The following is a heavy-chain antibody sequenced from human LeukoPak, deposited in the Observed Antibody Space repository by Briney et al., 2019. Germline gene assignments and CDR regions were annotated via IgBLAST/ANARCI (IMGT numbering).Heavy chain of an antibody. V-gene: IGHV3-33*06. J-gene: IGHJ4*02. D-gene: IGHD4-11*01. Sequence: GRSLRLSCAASGFTYSHYGMHWVRQAPGKGLEWVSVIWSEGTEKYYADPVKGRFTISRDNSKNMLYLQMNSLRGEDTGVYYCAKDAQRGFDYSNSLEYWGLGALVTVSS. CDR2: IWSEGTEK. CDR1: GFTYSHYG. CDR3: AKDAQRGFDYSNSLEY.